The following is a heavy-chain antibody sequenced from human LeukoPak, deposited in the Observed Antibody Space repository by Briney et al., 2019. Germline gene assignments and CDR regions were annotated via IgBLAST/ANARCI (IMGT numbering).Heavy chain of an antibody. CDR3: ATKPALITYPFDN. CDR1: GFTFRSYA. V-gene: IGHV3-23*01. J-gene: IGHJ4*02. D-gene: IGHD3-16*01. CDR2: LSASGDYT. Sequence: QAGGSLRLSCEGSGFTFRSYALGWVRQAPGKGLEWVAVLSASGDYTEYAAPVQGRFTISRDTSQNTLFLQMNSLSAEDTAVYYCATKPALITYPFDNWGQGTLVTVSS.